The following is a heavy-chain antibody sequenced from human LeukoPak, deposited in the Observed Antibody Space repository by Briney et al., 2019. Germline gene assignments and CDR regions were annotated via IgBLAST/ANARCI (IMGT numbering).Heavy chain of an antibody. V-gene: IGHV4-39*01. D-gene: IGHD1-26*01. CDR2: IYYSGST. CDR3: ARLRNSDWELLRGIFDY. Sequence: PSETLSLTCTVSGGSISSSSYYWGWIRQPPGKGLEWIGSIYYSGSTYYNPSLKSRVTISVDTSKNQFSLKLSSVTAADTAVYYCARLRNSDWELLRGIFDYWGQGTLVTVSS. CDR1: GGSISSSSYY. J-gene: IGHJ4*02.